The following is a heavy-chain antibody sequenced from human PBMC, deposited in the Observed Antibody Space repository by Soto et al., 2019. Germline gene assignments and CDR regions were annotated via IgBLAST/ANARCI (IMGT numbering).Heavy chain of an antibody. CDR1: GFTVSDHF. Sequence: GSLRLSCTVSGFTVSDHFMAWVRQAPGKELEWVSDISTTRNYTKYADSVKGRFSMSRDNARNSVYLQMNRLRADDTAVYYCARVSRDYYLYYFDYWGQGALVTVSS. V-gene: IGHV3-11*06. J-gene: IGHJ4*02. CDR3: ARVSRDYYLYYFDY. D-gene: IGHD3-3*01. CDR2: ISTTRNYT.